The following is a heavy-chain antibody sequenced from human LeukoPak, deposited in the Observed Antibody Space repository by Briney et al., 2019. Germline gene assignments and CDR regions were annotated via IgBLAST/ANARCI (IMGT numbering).Heavy chain of an antibody. D-gene: IGHD2-15*01. CDR1: GGSISSSSYY. CDR3: ARNLVMVVAATRYYFDY. Sequence: SETLSLTCTVSGGSISSSSYYRGWIRQPPGKGLEWIGSIYYSGSTYYNPSLKTRVTISVDTSKNQFSLKLSSVTAADTAVYYCARNLVMVVAATRYYFDYWGQGTLVTVSS. CDR2: IYYSGST. V-gene: IGHV4-39*01. J-gene: IGHJ4*02.